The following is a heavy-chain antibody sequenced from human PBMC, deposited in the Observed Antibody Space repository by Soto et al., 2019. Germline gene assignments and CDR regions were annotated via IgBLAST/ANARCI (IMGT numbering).Heavy chain of an antibody. CDR2: ISYDGSNK. V-gene: IGHV3-30*03. CDR1: GFTFSSYG. CDR3: ARNGAPQWELLRAYFDY. D-gene: IGHD1-26*01. Sequence: GGSLRLSCGASGFTFSSYGMHWVRQAPGKGLEWVAVISYDGSNKYYADSVKGRFTISRDNSKNTLYLQMNSLRAEDTAVYYCARNGAPQWELLRAYFDYWGQGTLVTVSS. J-gene: IGHJ4*02.